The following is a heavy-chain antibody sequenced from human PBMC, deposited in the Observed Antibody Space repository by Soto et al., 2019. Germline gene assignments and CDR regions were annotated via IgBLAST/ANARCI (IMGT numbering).Heavy chain of an antibody. D-gene: IGHD1-1*01. CDR3: PKDPDRDGSNSDAFDL. CDR2: ISRLGGST. CDR1: GFTFSSYA. V-gene: IGHV3-23*01. J-gene: IGHJ3*01. Sequence: PGGSLRLSCAASGFTFSSYAIGWVRQAPGKGLEWVSAISRLGGSTYYADSVKGRFTISRDNSKNTLYLQMNSLRVEDTAVYYCPKDPDRDGSNSDAFDLWGQGTMVTVSS.